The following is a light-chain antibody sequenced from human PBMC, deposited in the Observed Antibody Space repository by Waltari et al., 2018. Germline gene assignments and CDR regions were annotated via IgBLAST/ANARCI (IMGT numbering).Light chain of an antibody. CDR3: QQRSNWYT. V-gene: IGKV3-11*01. J-gene: IGKJ2*01. CDR1: QSVSRY. CDR2: DAS. Sequence: EIVLTQSPATLSLSPGERATLSCRASQSVSRYLAWYQQKPGQAPRLLIYDASTRATGIPARFSGSGSGTDFTLTISSLEPEDFAVYYCQQRSNWYTFGQGTKLEIK.